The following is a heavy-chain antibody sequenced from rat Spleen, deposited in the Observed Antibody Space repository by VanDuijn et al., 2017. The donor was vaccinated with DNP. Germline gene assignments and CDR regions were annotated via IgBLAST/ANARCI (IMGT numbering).Heavy chain of an antibody. D-gene: IGHD1-12*02. J-gene: IGHJ3*01. CDR2: IWGEGST. Sequence: QVQMKETGPGLVQTTQTLSVTCPVSGFSLTSYGVHWVRQDPGKGLEWMGIIWGEGSTNYNSALKSRLSISRDTSKSQVFLTMNSLQTDDTAMYFCARPHYYDGSYYYGWFPYWGQGTLVTVSS. CDR1: GFSLTSYG. CDR3: ARPHYYDGSYYYGWFPY. V-gene: IGHV2-77*01.